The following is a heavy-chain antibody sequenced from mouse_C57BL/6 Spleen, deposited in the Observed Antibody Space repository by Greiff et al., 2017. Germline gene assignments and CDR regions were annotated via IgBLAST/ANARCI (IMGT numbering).Heavy chain of an antibody. CDR1: GYTFTSYW. Sequence: QVQLQQPGAELVKPGASVKLSCKASGYTFTSYWMHWVKQRPGQGLEWIGMIHPNSGSTNYNEKFKSKATLTVDKSSSTAYMQLSSLTSEDSAVYYCRSRQIRPRYGFDYWGQGTTLTVSS. CDR3: RSRQIRPRYGFDY. J-gene: IGHJ2*01. D-gene: IGHD3-2*02. CDR2: IHPNSGST. V-gene: IGHV1-64*01.